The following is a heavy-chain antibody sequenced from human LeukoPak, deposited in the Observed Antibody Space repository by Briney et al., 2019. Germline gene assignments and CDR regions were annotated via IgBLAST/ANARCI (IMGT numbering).Heavy chain of an antibody. Sequence: SQTLSLTCTVSGGSISSGGYYWSWIRQPPGKGLEWIGYIYHSGSTYYNPSLKSRVTISVDRSKNQFSLKLSSVTAADTAVYYCARDLVTPNVYFQSKWLVGDYWGQGTLVTVSS. CDR2: IYHSGST. CDR1: GGSISSGGYY. CDR3: ARDLVTPNVYFQSKWLVGDY. J-gene: IGHJ4*02. V-gene: IGHV4-30-2*01. D-gene: IGHD6-19*01.